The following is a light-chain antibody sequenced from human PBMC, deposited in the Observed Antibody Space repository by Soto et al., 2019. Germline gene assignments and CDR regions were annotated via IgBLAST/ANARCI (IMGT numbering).Light chain of an antibody. Sequence: QSVLTQPASVSGSPGQSITISCTATSSDVGGYNSVSWYQQHPGKAPKVMIYDVTKRPSGVPDRFSGSKSGNTASLTVSALQAEDEADYYCSSYTDRKNLVFGTGTKVTVL. V-gene: IGLV2-8*01. CDR3: SSYTDRKNLV. CDR2: DVT. CDR1: SSDVGGYNS. J-gene: IGLJ1*01.